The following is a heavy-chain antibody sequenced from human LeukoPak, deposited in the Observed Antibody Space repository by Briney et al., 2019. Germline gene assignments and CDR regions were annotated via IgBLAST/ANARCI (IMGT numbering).Heavy chain of an antibody. V-gene: IGHV3-30*02. CDR3: AKDRWLQPYYFDY. J-gene: IGHJ4*02. CDR2: IRYDGSNK. D-gene: IGHD5-24*01. CDR1: GFTFSSYG. Sequence: GGSLRLSCAASGFTFSSYGMHWVRQAPGKGLEWVAFIRYDGSNKYYADSVKGRFTISRDNSKNTLYLQMNSLRAEDTAVYYCAKDRWLQPYYFDYWGQGTLVTVSS.